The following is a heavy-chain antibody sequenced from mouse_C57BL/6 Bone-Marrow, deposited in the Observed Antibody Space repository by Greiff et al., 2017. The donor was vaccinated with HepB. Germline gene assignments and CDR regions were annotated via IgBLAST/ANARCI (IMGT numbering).Heavy chain of an antibody. V-gene: IGHV1-19*01. J-gene: IGHJ1*03. D-gene: IGHD2-5*01. CDR3: ASPYYSNFFWYFDV. CDR2: INPYNGGT. Sequence: VQLKQSGPVLVKPGASVKMSCKASGYTFTDYYMNWVKQSHGKSLEWIGVINPYNGGTSYNQKFKGKATLTVDKSSSTAYMALNSLTSEDSAVYYCASPYYSNFFWYFDVWGTGTTVTVSS. CDR1: GYTFTDYY.